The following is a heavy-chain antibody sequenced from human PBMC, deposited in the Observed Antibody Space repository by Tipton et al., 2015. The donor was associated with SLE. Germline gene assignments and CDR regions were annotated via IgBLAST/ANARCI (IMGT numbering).Heavy chain of an antibody. CDR2: IYYSGST. Sequence: GLVKPSETLSLTCTVSGGSISSYYWSWIRQPPGKGLEWIGYIYYSGSTDYAPSLRSRTTISIDLSKNQFSLKLTSVTAADTAIYYCAREGSSWAFDSWGQGTLVTVSS. J-gene: IGHJ4*02. CDR1: GGSISSYY. CDR3: AREGSSWAFDS. D-gene: IGHD6-13*01. V-gene: IGHV4-59*12.